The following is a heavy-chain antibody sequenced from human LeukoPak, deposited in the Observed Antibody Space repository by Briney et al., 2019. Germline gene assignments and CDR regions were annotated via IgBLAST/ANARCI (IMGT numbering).Heavy chain of an antibody. J-gene: IGHJ4*02. V-gene: IGHV3-48*01. CDR1: GFTFSSYS. CDR3: ASLWYSDYGSY. Sequence: AGYLRLSCAASGFTFSSYSMNWVRQAPGKGLEWVLYISSSSSTIYYADSVKGRFTISRDNAKNSLYLQMNSLRAADTALYDCASLWYSDYGSYWAQGTVVTVSS. CDR2: ISSSSSTI. D-gene: IGHD4-11*01.